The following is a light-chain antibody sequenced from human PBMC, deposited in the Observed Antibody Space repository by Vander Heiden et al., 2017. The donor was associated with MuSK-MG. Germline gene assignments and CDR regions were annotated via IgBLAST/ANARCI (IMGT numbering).Light chain of an antibody. CDR1: NLGNRY. Sequence: SSGPTQPPPMAVSPGKTATIACSGDNLGNRYVSWYQQKAGQSPELVVYQDTKRPSGIPERFSGSHSGNTATLTISGTQAMDEADYYCQAHDDSSHLIFGGGTKLTVL. V-gene: IGLV3-1*01. CDR2: QDT. CDR3: QAHDDSSHLI. J-gene: IGLJ2*01.